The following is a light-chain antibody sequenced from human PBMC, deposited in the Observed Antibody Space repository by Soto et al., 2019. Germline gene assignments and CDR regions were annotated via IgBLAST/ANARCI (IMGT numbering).Light chain of an antibody. CDR3: QQSYSTPIT. J-gene: IGKJ5*01. CDR1: QSISSY. Sequence: DIQMTQSPSSLSASVGDRVTITCRASQSISSYLNWYQQKPGKAPKLLIYAASSLQSGVPSRFSGSGSGTDFTLTISSLHPEDFATYYCQQSYSTPITVGQGTRLEI. V-gene: IGKV1-39*01. CDR2: AAS.